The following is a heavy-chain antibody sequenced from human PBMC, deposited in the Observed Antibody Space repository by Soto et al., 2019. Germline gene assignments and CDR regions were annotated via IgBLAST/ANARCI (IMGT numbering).Heavy chain of an antibody. CDR1: GFTFSSFA. CDR3: AKRPFTSSGSFDY. D-gene: IGHD6-19*01. Sequence: EVQLLESGGGLVQPGGSLRLSCAASGFTFSSFAMSWVRQAPGKGLEWVSTFSGSGGSTYYADSVKGRFTISRDDSKNTLYLQMNSLRADDTAVYYCAKRPFTSSGSFDYWGQGTLVTVSS. J-gene: IGHJ4*02. V-gene: IGHV3-23*01. CDR2: FSGSGGST.